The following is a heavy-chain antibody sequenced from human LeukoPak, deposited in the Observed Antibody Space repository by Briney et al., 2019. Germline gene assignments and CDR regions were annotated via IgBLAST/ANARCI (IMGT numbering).Heavy chain of an antibody. V-gene: IGHV1-2*02. J-gene: IGHJ6*02. CDR3: ARMGKTFYDFWSGYGMDV. CDR1: GYTFTGYY. D-gene: IGHD3-3*01. Sequence: ASVKVSCKASGYTFTGYYMHWVRQAPGQGLEWMGWINPNSGGTNYAQKFQGRVTMTRDTSISTAFMELSRLRSDDTAVYYCARMGKTFYDFWSGYGMDVWGQGTTVTVSS. CDR2: INPNSGGT.